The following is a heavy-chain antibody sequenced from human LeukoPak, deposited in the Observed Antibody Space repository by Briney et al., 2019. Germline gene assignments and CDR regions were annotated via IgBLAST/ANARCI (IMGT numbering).Heavy chain of an antibody. Sequence: SETLSLTCTVSGDSISRYYWSWIRQPPGKGREWIGYIYYTGTTNYNPSLKSRVTMSISVYTSKNQFSLRLSSVTAADTAIYYCARGSSSGRGEIWGQGTMVTVSS. V-gene: IGHV4-59*01. J-gene: IGHJ3*02. D-gene: IGHD3-22*01. CDR2: IYYTGTT. CDR3: ARGSSSGRGEI. CDR1: GDSISRYY.